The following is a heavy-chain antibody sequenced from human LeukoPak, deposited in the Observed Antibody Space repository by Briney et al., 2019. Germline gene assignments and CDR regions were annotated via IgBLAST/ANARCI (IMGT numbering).Heavy chain of an antibody. CDR2: INPNSGGT. CDR3: ARAGAPLEGGPFDY. J-gene: IGHJ4*02. D-gene: IGHD2-15*01. V-gene: IGHV1-2*02. Sequence: ASVKVSCKASGYTFTGYYMHWVRQAPGQGLEWMGWINPNSGGTNYAQKFQGRVTMTRDTSISTAYMELSRLRSDDTAVYYCARAGAPLEGGPFDYWGQGTLVTVSS. CDR1: GYTFTGYY.